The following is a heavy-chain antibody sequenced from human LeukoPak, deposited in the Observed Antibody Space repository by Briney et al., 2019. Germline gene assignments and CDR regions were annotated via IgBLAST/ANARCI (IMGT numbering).Heavy chain of an antibody. CDR1: GFTISNHG. Sequence: GGSLRLSCVASGFTISNHGMHWVRQAPGKGLEWVGVISHDGSRTNYVDSVTGRFTISKDSSENTLYLQMNSLRIEDTAVYYCATSRFGRYGQLLGLDSWGQGILVSVSS. D-gene: IGHD3-10*01. CDR2: ISHDGSRT. CDR3: ATSRFGRYGQLLGLDS. V-gene: IGHV3-30*03. J-gene: IGHJ4*02.